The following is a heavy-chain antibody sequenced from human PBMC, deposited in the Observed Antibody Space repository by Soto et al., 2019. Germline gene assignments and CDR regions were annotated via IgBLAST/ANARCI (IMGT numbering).Heavy chain of an antibody. CDR2: FDPEDGET. V-gene: IGHV1-24*01. Sequence: ALVQVSRLVSGYTLTELSMHWLLQAPGKGLEGMGGFDPEDGETIYAQKFQGRVTMTEDTSTDTAYMELSSLRSEDTAVYYCATHAYSYGSQIGWFDPWGQGTLVTVSS. J-gene: IGHJ5*02. CDR3: ATHAYSYGSQIGWFDP. CDR1: GYTLTELS. D-gene: IGHD3-10*01.